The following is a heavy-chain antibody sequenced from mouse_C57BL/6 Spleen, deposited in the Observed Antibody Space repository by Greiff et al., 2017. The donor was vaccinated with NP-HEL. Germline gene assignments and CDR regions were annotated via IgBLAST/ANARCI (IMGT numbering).Heavy chain of an antibody. D-gene: IGHD1-1*01. V-gene: IGHV5-4*01. CDR2: ISDGGSYT. J-gene: IGHJ2*01. CDR3: ARDTTVAPFGY. Sequence: EVQRVESGGGLVKPGGSLKLSCAASGFTFSSYAMSWVRQTPEKRLEWVATISDGGSYTYYPDNVKGRFTISRDNAKKNLYLQMSHLKSEDTAMYYCARDTTVAPFGYWGQGTTLTVSS. CDR1: GFTFSSYA.